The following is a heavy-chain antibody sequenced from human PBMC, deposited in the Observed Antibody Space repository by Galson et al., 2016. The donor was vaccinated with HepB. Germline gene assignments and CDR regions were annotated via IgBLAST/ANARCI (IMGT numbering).Heavy chain of an antibody. CDR1: GFSFSSYF. CDR3: ARGSGFLIDY. J-gene: IGHJ4*02. D-gene: IGHD3-3*01. CDR2: IKEDGSEK. Sequence: SLRLSCAASGFSFSSYFMNWVRQAPGKGLEWVAIIKEDGSEKYYVDSVRGRFTISRDNAKNSLSLQMNSLRAEDTAVYYCARGSGFLIDYWGQGTPVTVSS. V-gene: IGHV3-7*03.